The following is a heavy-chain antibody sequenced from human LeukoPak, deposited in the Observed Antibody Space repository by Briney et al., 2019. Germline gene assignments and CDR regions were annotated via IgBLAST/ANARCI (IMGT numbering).Heavy chain of an antibody. CDR1: GFTFSSYA. CDR3: TTPQSY. V-gene: IGHV3-23*01. Sequence: GGSLRLSCAASGFTFSSYAMSWVRQAPGKGLEWVSAISGGSTYYADSVKGRFTISRDNSKNTLYLQMNSLRAEDTAVYYCTTPQSYWGQGTLVTVSS. D-gene: IGHD1-1*01. CDR2: ISGGST. J-gene: IGHJ4*02.